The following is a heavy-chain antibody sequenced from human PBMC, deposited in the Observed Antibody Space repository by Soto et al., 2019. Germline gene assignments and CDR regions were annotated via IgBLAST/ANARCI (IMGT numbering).Heavy chain of an antibody. J-gene: IGHJ4*02. CDR2: ISAYNGDT. V-gene: IGHV1-18*01. CDR3: ARTGRFLEWLSTFDY. CDR1: GYTFSDYG. Sequence: QVQLVQSGAEVAKPGASVKVSCKSSGYTFSDYGISWVGQAPGQGLEWMGWISAYNGDTNYAHKFQGRVTMTTDTSTSTAYLELRSLRSDDTAVYYCARTGRFLEWLSTFDYWGQGNLVTVSS. D-gene: IGHD3-3*01.